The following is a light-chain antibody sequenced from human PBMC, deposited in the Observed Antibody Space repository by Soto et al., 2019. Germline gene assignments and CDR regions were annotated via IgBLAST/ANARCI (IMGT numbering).Light chain of an antibody. CDR3: QQYGSSPRT. CDR2: GAS. Sequence: FRQTQGTLIVYLRQGSLLSCRSSQSVSSGYLAWYQQKPGQAPRLLIYGASIRAAGIPDRFSGSGSGADFTLTISRLEPEDFAVYYCQQYGSSPRTFGQGTKVDIK. CDR1: QSVSSGY. J-gene: IGKJ1*01. V-gene: IGKV3-20*01.